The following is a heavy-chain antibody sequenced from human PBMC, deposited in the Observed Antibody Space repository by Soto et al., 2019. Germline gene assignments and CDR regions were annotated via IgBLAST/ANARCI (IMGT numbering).Heavy chain of an antibody. Sequence: GGSLRLSCAASGFTFSSYGMHWVRQAPGKGLEWVAVISYDGSNKYYADSVKGRFTSSRDKSKNTLYLQMNSLRAEDTAVYYCAKEAPPLGGDYYFDCWGQGTLVTVSS. CDR2: ISYDGSNK. J-gene: IGHJ4*02. V-gene: IGHV3-30*18. CDR3: AKEAPPLGGDYYFDC. CDR1: GFTFSSYG. D-gene: IGHD3-16*01.